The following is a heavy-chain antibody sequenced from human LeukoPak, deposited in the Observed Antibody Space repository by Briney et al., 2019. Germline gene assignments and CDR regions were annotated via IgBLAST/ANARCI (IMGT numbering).Heavy chain of an antibody. V-gene: IGHV3-11*01. Sequence: GGSLRLSCAASGFTFSSYAMSWLRQAPGKGLEGISYISRRGRSIYYADSVKGRFTISRDNAKKSLYLQMNSLRAEDTAVYYWARDPESAAGPDYYYFYGMDAWGQGTTVTVSS. D-gene: IGHD6-13*01. J-gene: IGHJ6*02. CDR1: GFTFSSYA. CDR3: ARDPESAAGPDYYYFYGMDA. CDR2: ISRRGRSI.